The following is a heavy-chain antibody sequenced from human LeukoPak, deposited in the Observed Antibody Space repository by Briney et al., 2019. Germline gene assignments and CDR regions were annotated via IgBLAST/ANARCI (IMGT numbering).Heavy chain of an antibody. J-gene: IGHJ6*02. CDR2: IIPIFGTA. CDR1: GYTFTGYY. V-gene: IGHV1-69*13. D-gene: IGHD3-10*01. Sequence: SVKVSCKASGYTFTGYYMHWVRQAPGQGLEWMGGIIPIFGTANYAQKFQGRVTITADESTSTAYMELSSLRSEDTAVYYCARDGYGSGSFYYYGMDVWGQGTTVTVSS. CDR3: ARDGYGSGSFYYYGMDV.